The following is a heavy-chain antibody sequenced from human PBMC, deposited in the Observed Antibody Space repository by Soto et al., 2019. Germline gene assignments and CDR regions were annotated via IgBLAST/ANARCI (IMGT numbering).Heavy chain of an antibody. CDR3: ASLVRENYGFNWFDP. Sequence: QVQLVQSGAEVKKPGSSVKVSCKASGGTFSSYAISWVRQAPGQGLEWMGGIIPIFGTANYAQKFQARVTITADKSTSTAYMELSSLTSEDTAVYYCASLVRENYGFNWFDPWGQGTLVTVSS. D-gene: IGHD4-17*01. CDR1: GGTFSSYA. J-gene: IGHJ5*02. CDR2: IIPIFGTA. V-gene: IGHV1-69*06.